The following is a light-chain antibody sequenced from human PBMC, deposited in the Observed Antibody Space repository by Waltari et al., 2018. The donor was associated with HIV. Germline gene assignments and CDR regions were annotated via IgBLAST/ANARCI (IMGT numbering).Light chain of an antibody. Sequence: QSALTQPASLTGSPGQSITISCTGTSCDVGVYDLLSWYQQHPGKAPRLMIYDVSKRPSGVSRRFSGSKSGNTASLTISGLQAEDEADYYCCSYAGSSTYVFGAGTKVTVL. J-gene: IGLJ1*01. CDR3: CSYAGSSTYV. CDR2: DVS. CDR1: SCDVGVYDL. V-gene: IGLV2-23*02.